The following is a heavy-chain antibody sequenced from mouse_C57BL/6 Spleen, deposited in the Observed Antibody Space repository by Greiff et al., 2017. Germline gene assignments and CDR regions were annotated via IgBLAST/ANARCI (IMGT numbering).Heavy chain of an antibody. J-gene: IGHJ2*01. V-gene: IGHV1-15*01. CDR1: GYTFTDYE. CDR3: TRGQPYYFDY. CDR2: IDPETGGT. Sequence: QVQLKQSGAELVRPGASVTLSCKASGYTFTDYEMHWVKQTPVHGLEWIGAIDPETGGTAYNQKFKGKAILTADKSSSTAYMELRSLTSEDSAVYYCTRGQPYYFDYWGQGTTLTVSS.